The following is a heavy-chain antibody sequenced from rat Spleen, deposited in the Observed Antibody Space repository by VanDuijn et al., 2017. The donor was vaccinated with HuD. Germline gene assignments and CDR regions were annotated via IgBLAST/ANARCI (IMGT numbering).Heavy chain of an antibody. V-gene: IGHV5S13*01. Sequence: EVQLVESDGGLVQPGRSLKLSCAASGFTFSDYDMAWVRQAPTKGLAWIASISTGGGNTYYRDSVKGRFTFSRDNAKNTQYLQMDSLRSEDTATYYCASRHTTGIPYFDYWGQGVMVTVSS. J-gene: IGHJ2*01. D-gene: IGHD1-7*01. CDR3: ASRHTTGIPYFDY. CDR2: ISTGGGNT. CDR1: GFTFSDYD.